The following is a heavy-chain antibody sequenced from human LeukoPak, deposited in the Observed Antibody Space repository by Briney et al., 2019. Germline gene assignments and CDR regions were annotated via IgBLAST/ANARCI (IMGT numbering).Heavy chain of an antibody. V-gene: IGHV3-21*04. CDR1: GFTFSSYS. CDR2: ISSSSSYI. Sequence: GGSLRLSCAASGFTFSSYSMNWVRQAPGKGLEWVSSISSSSSYIYYADSVKGRFTISRDNAKNSLYLQMNSLRAEDTAVYYCTRSLGVVIHGGMDVWGQGTTVTVSS. J-gene: IGHJ6*02. D-gene: IGHD3-3*01. CDR3: TRSLGVVIHGGMDV.